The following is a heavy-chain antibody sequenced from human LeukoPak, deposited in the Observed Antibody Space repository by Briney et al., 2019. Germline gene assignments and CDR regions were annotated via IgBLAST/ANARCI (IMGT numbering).Heavy chain of an antibody. J-gene: IGHJ5*02. CDR3: AKDFEVAGTGNWFDP. Sequence: GGSLRLSCAASGFTFSSYGMHWVRQAPGKGLEWVAVISYDGSNKYYADSVKGRFTISRDNSKNTLYLQMNSLRAEDTAVYYCAKDFEVAGTGNWFDPWGQGTLVTVSS. V-gene: IGHV3-30*18. D-gene: IGHD6-19*01. CDR2: ISYDGSNK. CDR1: GFTFSSYG.